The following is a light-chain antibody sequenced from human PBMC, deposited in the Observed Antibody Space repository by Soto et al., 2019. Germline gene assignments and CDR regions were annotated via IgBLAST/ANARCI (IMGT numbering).Light chain of an antibody. CDR3: QHYKSYSHT. V-gene: IGKV1-5*01. Sequence: DIQMTQSPSTLSASVGDRVTITCRASQSVGRWLAWYQQKPGKATKLLIYDASSLESGFPSRFSGGGSGTEFTLTISSLQPYAFATYFCQHYKSYSHTFGQGTKV. CDR2: DAS. CDR1: QSVGRW. J-gene: IGKJ1*01.